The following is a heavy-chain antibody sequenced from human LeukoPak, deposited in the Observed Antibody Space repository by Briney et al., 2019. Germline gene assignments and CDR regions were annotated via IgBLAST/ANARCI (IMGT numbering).Heavy chain of an antibody. CDR1: GGSISSGGYY. CDR2: IYYSGST. Sequence: SETLSLTCTVSGGSISSGGYYWSWIRQHPGKGLEWIGYIYYSGSTYYNPSLKSRVTISVDTSKNQFSLKLSPVTAADTAVYYCARDRGVADAFGIWGQGTMVTVSS. V-gene: IGHV4-31*03. J-gene: IGHJ3*02. CDR3: ARDRGVADAFGI. D-gene: IGHD3-3*01.